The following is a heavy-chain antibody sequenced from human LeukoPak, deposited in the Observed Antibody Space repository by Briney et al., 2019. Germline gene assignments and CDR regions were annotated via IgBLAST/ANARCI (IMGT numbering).Heavy chain of an antibody. D-gene: IGHD6-6*01. V-gene: IGHV4-34*01. CDR3: ARGPNSRSDY. CDR1: GGSLSGYY. J-gene: IGHJ4*02. Sequence: SETLSLTCAVYGGSLSGYYWSWIRQPPGKGLEWIGEINHSGSTNYNPSLKSRVTISVDTSKNQFSLKLSSVTAADTAVYYCARGPNSRSDYWGQGTLVTVSS. CDR2: INHSGST.